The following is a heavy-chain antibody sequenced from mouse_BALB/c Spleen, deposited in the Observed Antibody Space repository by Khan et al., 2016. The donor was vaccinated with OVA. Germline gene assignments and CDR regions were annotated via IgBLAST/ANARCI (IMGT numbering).Heavy chain of an antibody. D-gene: IGHD3-1*01. CDR3: ARRGYWGLGYFDY. CDR2: IYPGSGST. V-gene: IGHV1-55*01. CDR1: GYNFTSYW. Sequence: QVQLQQSGAELVKPGTSVKLSCKASGYNFTSYWINWVKLRPGQGLEWIGNIYPGSGSTNYNEKFKSKATLTVDTYSRTADMQLSSLASEDSALYYCARRGYWGLGYFDYWGQGTTLTVSS. J-gene: IGHJ2*01.